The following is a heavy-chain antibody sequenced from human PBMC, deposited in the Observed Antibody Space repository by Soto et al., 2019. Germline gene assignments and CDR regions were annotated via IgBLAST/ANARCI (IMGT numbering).Heavy chain of an antibody. V-gene: IGHV3-23*01. CDR1: GFTLSGDA. J-gene: IGHJ4*02. CDR2: ISGSGEMT. CDR3: ARSEMTYNWND. D-gene: IGHD1-1*01. Sequence: EVQLLESGGDLVQPGGSRRLACAASGFTLSGDAMSWVRQAPGKGLEWVSSISGSGEMTHYAESVKGRFTISRDNSKNTLYLQMESLRAEDTALYYCARSEMTYNWNDWGQGTLVTVSS.